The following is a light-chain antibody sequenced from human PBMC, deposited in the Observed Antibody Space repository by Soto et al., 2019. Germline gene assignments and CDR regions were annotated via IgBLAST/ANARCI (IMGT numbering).Light chain of an antibody. J-gene: IGKJ4*01. CDR1: QSSSSW. CDR3: QQYNTYSSLT. CDR2: DAS. V-gene: IGKV1-5*01. Sequence: DLQMTQSPSTLSASIGDRVTSXXRARQSSSSWLAWYQQKLGRAPRLXXYDASSLESGVPSRFSGSGYGTEFTLTISSLQPDDFATYYCQQYNTYSSLTFGGGTKVDIK.